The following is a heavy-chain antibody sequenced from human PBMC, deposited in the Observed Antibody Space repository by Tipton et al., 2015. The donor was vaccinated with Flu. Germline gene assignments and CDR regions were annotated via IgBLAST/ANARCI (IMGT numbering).Heavy chain of an antibody. Sequence: SLRLSCEASGFPFSTYTLQWFRQAPGKGPEWVAVISYDGKAEYFADSVRGRSTISRDNSKSTMYLQMNRLKTDDTGVYYCAREPHEEIGRPRSYFEQWGKG. CDR1: GFPFSTYT. CDR3: AREPHEEIGRPRSYFEQ. V-gene: IGHV3-30*01. D-gene: IGHD6-6*01. J-gene: IGHJ4*02. CDR2: ISYDGKAE.